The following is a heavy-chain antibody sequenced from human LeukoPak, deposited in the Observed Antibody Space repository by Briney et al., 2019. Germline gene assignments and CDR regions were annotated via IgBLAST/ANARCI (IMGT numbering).Heavy chain of an antibody. CDR1: GFTFSGYA. Sequence: PGRSLRLACAASGFTFSGYAMNWVRQAPGKGLEWVAVISYDGNNKCYADSVKGRFTISRDNSKNTLYLQMNSLRAEDTAVYYCARDSLVGATPYFDYWGQGTLVTVSS. CDR3: ARDSLVGATPYFDY. D-gene: IGHD1-26*01. CDR2: ISYDGNNK. J-gene: IGHJ4*02. V-gene: IGHV3-30-3*01.